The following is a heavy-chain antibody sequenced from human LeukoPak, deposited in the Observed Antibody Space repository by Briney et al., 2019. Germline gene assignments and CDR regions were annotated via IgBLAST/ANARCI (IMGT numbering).Heavy chain of an antibody. V-gene: IGHV3-23*01. CDR2: ISGSGGIT. D-gene: IGHD1-26*01. J-gene: IGHJ4*02. CDR1: GFTFSSFA. CDR3: AKSPYSGSYNPYFDY. Sequence: GGSLRLSCVVSGFTFSSFALSWVHQAPGKGLEWVSAISGSGGITYYADSVKGRFTISRDNSKNTLYLQMNSLRAEDTAVYYCAKSPYSGSYNPYFDYWGQGTLVTVSS.